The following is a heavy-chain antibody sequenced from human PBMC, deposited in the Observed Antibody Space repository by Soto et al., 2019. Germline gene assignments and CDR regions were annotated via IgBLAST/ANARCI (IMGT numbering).Heavy chain of an antibody. CDR1: GYSFTTYW. D-gene: IGHD6-13*01. J-gene: IGHJ6*02. Sequence: HGQSLKISCKGSGYSFTTYWIGWVRHMPGKGLKWMGFIYPGDSDTTYSPSFQGQVTISADKSINTAYLQWSSLKASDTAMYYCYRIGYSHYVLDFSGQGSTDIGSS. CDR2: IYPGDSDT. CDR3: YRIGYSHYVLDF. V-gene: IGHV5-51*01.